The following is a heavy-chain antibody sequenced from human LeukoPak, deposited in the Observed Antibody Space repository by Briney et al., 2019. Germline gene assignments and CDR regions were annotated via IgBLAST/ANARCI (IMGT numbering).Heavy chain of an antibody. J-gene: IGHJ3*02. V-gene: IGHV3-73*01. Sequence: GGSLRLSCAASGFTFSGSAMHWVRQASGKGLEWVGRIRSKANSYATAYAASVKGRFTISRDDSKNTAYLQMNSLKTEDTAVYYCTRPRRDDAFDIWGQGTMVTVSS. CDR3: TRPRRDDAFDI. CDR2: IRSKANSYAT. CDR1: GFTFSGSA.